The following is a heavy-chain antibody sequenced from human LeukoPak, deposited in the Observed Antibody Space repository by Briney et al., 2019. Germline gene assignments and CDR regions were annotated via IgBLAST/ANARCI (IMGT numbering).Heavy chain of an antibody. CDR3: ARDLYYYGSGSYYNVFDV. J-gene: IGHJ3*01. CDR2: ISAYKGNT. V-gene: IGHV1-18*01. Sequence: ASVKVSCKASGYTFSTYGISWVRQAPGQGLEWMGWISAYKGNTYYAQKLQGRVTMTTDTSTSTAYMELRSLRSDDTAIYYCARDLYYYGSGSYYNVFDVWGQGTMVTVSS. CDR1: GYTFSTYG. D-gene: IGHD3-10*01.